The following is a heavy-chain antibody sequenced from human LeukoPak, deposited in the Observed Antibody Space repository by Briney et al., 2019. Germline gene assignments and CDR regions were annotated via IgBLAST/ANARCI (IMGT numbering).Heavy chain of an antibody. D-gene: IGHD2-2*01. V-gene: IGHV3-9*01. CDR2: ISWNSANI. CDR3: AKGSRPVPAASLDY. J-gene: IGHJ4*01. CDR1: GFTFDDYA. Sequence: GGSLRLSCAASGFTFDDYALHWVRQAPGKGLEWVSSISWNSANIAYADSVKGRFTISRDNAKNSLYLQMNSLRTEDTALYYCAKGSRPVPAASLDYWGQGTLVTVSS.